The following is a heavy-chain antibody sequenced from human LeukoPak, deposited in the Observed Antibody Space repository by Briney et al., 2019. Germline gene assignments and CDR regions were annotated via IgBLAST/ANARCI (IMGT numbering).Heavy chain of an antibody. Sequence: GGSLRLSCAVTGFNLRTYWIHWVRHSPGGGLEWVARINGEGSRISYADAVRGRFTISRDNAKNTAHLQMNRLRAEDTALYYGARDPGYYYYGMDVWGQGTTVVVSS. CDR1: GFNLRTYW. J-gene: IGHJ6*02. CDR2: INGEGSRI. CDR3: ARDPGYYYYGMDV. V-gene: IGHV3-74*01.